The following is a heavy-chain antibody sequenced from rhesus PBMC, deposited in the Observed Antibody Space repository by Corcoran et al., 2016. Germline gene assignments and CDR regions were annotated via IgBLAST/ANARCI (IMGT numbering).Heavy chain of an antibody. D-gene: IGHD4-23*01. CDR3: ARDGEYSNYVRYWYFDL. CDR1: GGSISDSYR. V-gene: IGHV4S10*01. CDR2: IYGSSTST. Sequence: QVQLQESGPGVVKPSETLSLTCAVSGGSISDSYRWSWIRQPPGKGLDRIWYIYGSSTSTNYNPSRKSRVTISKDTSKNQFSLKRSSVTAADTAVYYCARDGEYSNYVRYWYFDLWGPGTPITISS. J-gene: IGHJ2*01.